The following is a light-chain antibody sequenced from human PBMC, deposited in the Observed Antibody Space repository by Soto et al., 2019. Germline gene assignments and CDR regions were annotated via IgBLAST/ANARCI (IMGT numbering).Light chain of an antibody. Sequence: EIVLTQSPGTQSLSPGERATISSRGSQSVSSNYLAWYQQKPGQAPRLLIYAASNRASGIPDRFGGSGSGADFTLTVSRLEPEDFAVYYCQQYGSAPWTFGQGTKVEI. CDR1: QSVSSNY. CDR2: AAS. J-gene: IGKJ1*01. CDR3: QQYGSAPWT. V-gene: IGKV3-20*01.